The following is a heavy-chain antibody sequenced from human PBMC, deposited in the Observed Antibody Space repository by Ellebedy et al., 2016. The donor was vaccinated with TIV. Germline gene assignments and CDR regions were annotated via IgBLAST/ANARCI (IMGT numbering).Heavy chain of an antibody. CDR1: GFTFSSYG. CDR3: ARDRTVSGYYDY. V-gene: IGHV3-33*01. J-gene: IGHJ4*02. Sequence: GGSLRLXXAASGFTFSSYGMHWVRQAPGKGLEWVAVIWYDGSNKYYADSVKGRFTISRDNSKNTLYLQMNSLRAEDTAVYYCARDRTVSGYYDYWGQGTLVTVSS. CDR2: IWYDGSNK. D-gene: IGHD3-22*01.